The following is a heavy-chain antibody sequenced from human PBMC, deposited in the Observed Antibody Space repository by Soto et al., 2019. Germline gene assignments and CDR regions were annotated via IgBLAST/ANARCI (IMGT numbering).Heavy chain of an antibody. CDR1: GGSFSGYY. D-gene: IGHD2-15*01. CDR3: ARGCDLSVNCSDGSCYCGRFDY. CDR2: INHSGST. Sequence: QVQLQQWGAGLLKPSETLSLTCAVYGGSFSGYYWSWIRQPPGKGLEWIGEINHSGSTNYNPSLKSRVTISVDTSKNQFSLKLSSVTAADTAVYYCARGCDLSVNCSDGSCYCGRFDYWGQGTLVTVSS. J-gene: IGHJ4*02. V-gene: IGHV4-34*01.